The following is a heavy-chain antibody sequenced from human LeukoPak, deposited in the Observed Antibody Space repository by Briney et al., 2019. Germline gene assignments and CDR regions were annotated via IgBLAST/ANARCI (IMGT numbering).Heavy chain of an antibody. J-gene: IGHJ4*02. Sequence: GGSLRLSCAASGFTFSSYAMHWVRQAPGKGLEWVAVISYDGSNKYYADSVKGRFTISRDNSKNTLYLQMNSLRAEDTAVYYCARGRFSYDYWGQGTLVTVSS. D-gene: IGHD2-15*01. CDR1: GFTFSSYA. CDR3: ARGRFSYDY. CDR2: ISYDGSNK. V-gene: IGHV3-30*01.